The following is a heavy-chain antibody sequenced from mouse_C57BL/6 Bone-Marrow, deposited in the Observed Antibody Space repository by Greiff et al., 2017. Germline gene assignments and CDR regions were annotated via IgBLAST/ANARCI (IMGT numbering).Heavy chain of an antibody. J-gene: IGHJ2*01. Sequence: VQLQQSGAELVRPGASVKLSCTASGFNIKDDYIHWVKQRPEQGLEWIGWIDPEIGDTEYASKFQGKATITSDTSSTTAYLQLSSLTSEDTAVYYCSSFDGNYIGFGGRGTPLTVAS. V-gene: IGHV14-4*01. CDR1: GFNIKDDY. CDR2: IDPEIGDT. CDR3: SSFDGNYIGF. D-gene: IGHD2-3*01.